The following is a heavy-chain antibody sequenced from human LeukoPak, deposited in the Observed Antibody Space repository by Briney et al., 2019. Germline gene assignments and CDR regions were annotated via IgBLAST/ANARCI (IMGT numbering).Heavy chain of an antibody. CDR3: ANWGSAFDI. V-gene: IGHV3-74*01. CDR2: IYSDGSGT. J-gene: IGHJ3*02. D-gene: IGHD7-27*01. CDR1: GFTFSKYR. Sequence: PGGSLRLSCAASGFTFSKYRMHWVRQAPGKGLVWVSRIYSDGSGTSYADSVKGRFTISRDNAKNTLFLQMNSLRAEDTAVYYCANWGSAFDIWGQGTMVIVSS.